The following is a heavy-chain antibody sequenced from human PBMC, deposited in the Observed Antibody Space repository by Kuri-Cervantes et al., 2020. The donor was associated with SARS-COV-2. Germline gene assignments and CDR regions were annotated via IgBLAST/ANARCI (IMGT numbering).Heavy chain of an antibody. Sequence: GGSLRLSCAASGFTFSSYGMHWVRQAPGKGLEWVAFIRCDGSNKYYADSVKGRFTISRDNSKNTLYLQMNSLRAEDTAVYYCAKEVEQLVPWFDPWGQGTLVTVSS. CDR3: AKEVEQLVPWFDP. V-gene: IGHV3-30*02. CDR1: GFTFSSYG. J-gene: IGHJ5*02. CDR2: IRCDGSNK. D-gene: IGHD6-6*01.